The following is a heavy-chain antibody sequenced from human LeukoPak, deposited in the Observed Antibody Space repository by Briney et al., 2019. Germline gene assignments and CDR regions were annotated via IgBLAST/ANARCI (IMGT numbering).Heavy chain of an antibody. CDR3: ARVGSSWYYYYYYMDV. CDR1: GGSISSTSYY. J-gene: IGHJ6*03. Sequence: SETLSLTCSVSGGSISSTSYYWAWIRQPPGKGLEWIGTVYYNGNTFYNPSLKSRVTISVDTSKNHFSLKLSSVTAADTAVYYCARVGSSWYYYYYYMDVWGKGTTVTVSS. D-gene: IGHD6-13*01. V-gene: IGHV4-39*02. CDR2: VYYNGNT.